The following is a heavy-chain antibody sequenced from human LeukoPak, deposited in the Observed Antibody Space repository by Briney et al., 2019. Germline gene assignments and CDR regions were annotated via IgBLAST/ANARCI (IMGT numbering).Heavy chain of an antibody. D-gene: IGHD5-18*01. CDR1: GYTFTSYG. CDR2: IIPIFGTA. V-gene: IGHV1-69*13. Sequence: SVKVSCKASGYTFTSYGISWVRQAPGQGLEWMGGIIPIFGTANYAQKFQGRVTITADESTSTAYMELSSLRSEDTAVYYCARGGTRIQLWSYYYYMDVWGKGTTVTISS. J-gene: IGHJ6*03. CDR3: ARGGTRIQLWSYYYYMDV.